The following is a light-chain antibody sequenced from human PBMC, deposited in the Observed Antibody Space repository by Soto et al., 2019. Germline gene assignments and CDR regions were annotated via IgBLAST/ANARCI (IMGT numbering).Light chain of an antibody. CDR2: NDS. CDR1: NIGTKS. Sequence: SYELSQPPSVSVAPGQTARITRWGTNIGTKSVHWYQQKPGQAPGLVVFNDSDRPSGIPERFSGSNSGDTATTATLTISRVEGGDEADYYCQVWDSSSEWVFGGGTKLTV. CDR3: QVWDSSSEWV. V-gene: IGLV3-21*02. J-gene: IGLJ3*02.